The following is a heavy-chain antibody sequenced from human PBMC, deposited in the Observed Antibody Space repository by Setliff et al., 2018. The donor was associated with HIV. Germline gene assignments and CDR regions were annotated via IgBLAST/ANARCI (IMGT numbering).Heavy chain of an antibody. D-gene: IGHD3-22*01. CDR2: IHPVDSDA. CDR3: ARSLCYYDSCGYYYNY. V-gene: IGHV5-51*01. J-gene: IGHJ4*02. CDR1: GYSFTSNW. Sequence: PGESLKISCKGSGYSFTSNWIGWVRQMPGKGLEWMGIIHPVDSDARYSPSFQGQVTMSVDKSINTAYLQWNSLKASDTAMYYCARSLCYYDSCGYYYNYWGQGTLVTVSS.